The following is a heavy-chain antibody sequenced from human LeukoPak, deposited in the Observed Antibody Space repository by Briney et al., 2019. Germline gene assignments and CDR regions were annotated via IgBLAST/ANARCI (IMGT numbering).Heavy chain of an antibody. CDR2: IIPIFGTA. D-gene: IGHD6-13*01. Sequence: SVKVSCKASGGTFSSYAISWVRQAPGQGPEWMGGIIPIFGTANYAQKFQGRVTITADESTSTAYMELSSLRSEDTAVYYCARGRPTTSIAAAGVNWFDPWGQGTLVTVSS. CDR3: ARGRPTTSIAAAGVNWFDP. CDR1: GGTFSSYA. V-gene: IGHV1-69*13. J-gene: IGHJ5*02.